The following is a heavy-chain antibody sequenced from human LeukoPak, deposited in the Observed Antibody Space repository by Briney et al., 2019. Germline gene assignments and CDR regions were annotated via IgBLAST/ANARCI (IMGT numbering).Heavy chain of an antibody. J-gene: IGHJ6*02. CDR1: GGSISSGGYY. CDR3: ARGRIGAPHYYYGMDV. Sequence: SQTLSLTCTVSGGSISSGGYYWSWIRQHPGKGLEWIGYIYYSGSTYYNPSLKSRVTISVDTSKNQFSLKLSSVTAADTAVYYCARGRIGAPHYYYGMDVWGQGTTVTVSS. V-gene: IGHV4-31*03. CDR2: IYYSGST. D-gene: IGHD4/OR15-4a*01.